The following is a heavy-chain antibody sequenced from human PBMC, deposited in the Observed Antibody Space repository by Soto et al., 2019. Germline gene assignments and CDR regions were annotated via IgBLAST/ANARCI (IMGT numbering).Heavy chain of an antibody. CDR2: IYWDDNK. V-gene: IGHV2-5*02. J-gene: IGHJ4*02. CDR3: AHRRVHLGLFDY. Sequence: ESGPTLVNPTQTLTLTCTFSGLSLSTSGVGVGWIRQPPGKALEWLALIYWDDNKRYSPSLKRRLSITKDTSKNQVVLTMTNMDPVDTATYYCAHRRVHLGLFDYWSQGTLVTVSS. CDR1: GLSLSTSGVG.